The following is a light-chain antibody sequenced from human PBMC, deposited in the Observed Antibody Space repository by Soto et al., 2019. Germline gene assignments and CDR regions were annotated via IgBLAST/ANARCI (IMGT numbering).Light chain of an antibody. V-gene: IGKV1-5*01. CDR3: QQYNRT. J-gene: IGKJ1*01. CDR2: DAS. CDR1: QSISSW. Sequence: DIQMTQSPSTLSASVGERVTITCRASQSISSWLAWYQQKPGKAPKLLIYDASSLESGVPSRFSGSGSGTEFTLTISSLQPDDFATYYCQQYNRTFXQGTKADIK.